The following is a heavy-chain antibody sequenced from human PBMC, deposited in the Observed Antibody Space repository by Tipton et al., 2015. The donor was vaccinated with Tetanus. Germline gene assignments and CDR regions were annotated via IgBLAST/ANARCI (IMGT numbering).Heavy chain of an antibody. CDR3: VKDGTDNLDD. CDR2: IKEDGSAE. J-gene: IGHJ4*02. Sequence: SLRLSCAASGFTLSNLWMRWVRQAPGKGLEWVANIKEDGSAESYGGPVKGRFTISRDNAKNLLYLQMNSLRAEDTAVYYCVKDGTDNLDDWGQGTLVTVSS. V-gene: IGHV3-7*01. CDR1: GFTLSNLW. D-gene: IGHD5-24*01.